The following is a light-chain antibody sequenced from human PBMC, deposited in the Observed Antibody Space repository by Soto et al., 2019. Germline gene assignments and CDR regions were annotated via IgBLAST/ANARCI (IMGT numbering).Light chain of an antibody. CDR2: DAS. CDR3: HQYNNWPPWT. V-gene: IGKV3-15*01. Sequence: EIVLTQSPGTLSLSPGERATLSCRASQTVYHGHLAWYRQKPGQAPRLLIYDASTRATGIPARFSGSGSGTEFTLTISSLQSEDFAVYYCHQYNNWPPWTFGQGTKVDIK. CDR1: QTVYHGH. J-gene: IGKJ1*01.